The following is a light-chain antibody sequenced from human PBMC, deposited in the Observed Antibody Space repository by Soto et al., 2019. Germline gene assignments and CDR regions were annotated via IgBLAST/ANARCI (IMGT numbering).Light chain of an antibody. CDR1: QSLLHSNGFHF. V-gene: IGKV2-28*01. J-gene: IGKJ2*01. CDR3: MQALQTAPYT. Sequence: DIALIQSPLSLPVTPGEPASISCRSSQSLLHSNGFHFLDWYLQKPGQSPQLLIHLASNRASGVPDRFSGSGSGTEFTLKISRVEAEDVGVYYCMQALQTAPYTFRQGTKLEL. CDR2: LAS.